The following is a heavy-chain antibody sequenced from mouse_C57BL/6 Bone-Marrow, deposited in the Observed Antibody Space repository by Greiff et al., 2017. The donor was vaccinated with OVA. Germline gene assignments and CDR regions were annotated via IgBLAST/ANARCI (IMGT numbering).Heavy chain of an antibody. J-gene: IGHJ3*01. CDR1: GFTFSSYA. CDR3: AREWGFAY. CDR2: ISDGGSYT. V-gene: IGHV5-4*01. Sequence: EVMLVESGGGLVKPGGSLKLSCAASGFTFSSYAMPWVRQTPEKRLEWVATISDGGSYTYYPDNVKGRFTISRDNAKNNLYLQMSHLKSEDTAMYYCAREWGFAYWGQGTLVTVSA.